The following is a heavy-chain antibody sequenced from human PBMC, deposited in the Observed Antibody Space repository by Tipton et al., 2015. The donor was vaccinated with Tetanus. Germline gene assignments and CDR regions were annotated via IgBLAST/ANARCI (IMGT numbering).Heavy chain of an antibody. Sequence: QSGPEVKKPGSSVKVSCKSSGGPFYKHGIDWVRQAPGQGLEWMGGIIPIFGTANYAQKFQGRVTITADKSTSTAYMELSSLRSEDTAVYYCARANYDSSKKGPFDSWGQGSLVIVSS. J-gene: IGHJ4*02. V-gene: IGHV1-69*06. D-gene: IGHD3-3*01. CDR3: ARANYDSSKKGPFDS. CDR2: IIPIFGTA. CDR1: GGPFYKHG.